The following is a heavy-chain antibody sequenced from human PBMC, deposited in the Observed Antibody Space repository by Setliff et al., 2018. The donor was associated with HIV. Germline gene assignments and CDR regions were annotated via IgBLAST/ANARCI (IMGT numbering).Heavy chain of an antibody. CDR1: GYSFTSYG. CDR3: ARRTIDYYYMDV. V-gene: IGHV1-18*01. CDR2: ISAYNGNT. J-gene: IGHJ6*03. Sequence: PGESLKISCKGSGYSFTSYGISWVRQAPGQGLEWMGWISAYNGNTNYAQKFQGRVTMTTDTSTSTAYMELRSLRSDDTAVYYCARRTIDYYYMDVWGKGTTVTVSS.